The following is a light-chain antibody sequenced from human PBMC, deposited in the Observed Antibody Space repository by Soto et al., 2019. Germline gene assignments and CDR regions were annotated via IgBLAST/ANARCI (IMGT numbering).Light chain of an antibody. CDR1: QSISSY. CDR2: AAS. Sequence: DIQMTQSPSSLSASVGDRVTITCRASQSISSYLNWYQQKPGKAPTLLIYAASSLQSGVPSRFSGSGSGTDFHLPISSLQPEDFATYYCRQSYSTPPYTFGQGTKLEIK. CDR3: RQSYSTPPYT. J-gene: IGKJ2*01. V-gene: IGKV1-39*01.